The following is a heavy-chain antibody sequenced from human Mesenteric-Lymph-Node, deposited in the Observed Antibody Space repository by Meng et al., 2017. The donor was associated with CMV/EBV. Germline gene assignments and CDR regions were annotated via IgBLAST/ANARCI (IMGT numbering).Heavy chain of an antibody. CDR1: GFTFSNYD. V-gene: IGHV3-30*02. CDR2: IRFDGSST. J-gene: IGHJ6*02. CDR3: AKDSYGMDV. Sequence: GESLKISCSASGFTFSNYDMHWVRQAPGKGLEWVAAIRFDGSSTFYADSLKGRFTISRDNSKNTVDLQVNSLRAEDTALYYCAKDSYGMDVWGQGNTVTVSS.